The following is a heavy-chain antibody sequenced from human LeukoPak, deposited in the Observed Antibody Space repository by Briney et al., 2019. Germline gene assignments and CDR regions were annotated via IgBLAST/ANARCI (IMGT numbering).Heavy chain of an antibody. CDR2: IYHSVST. D-gene: IGHD2-2*01. CDR1: GVSISSYY. J-gene: IGHJ4*02. Sequence: PSETLSLTCTVSGVSISSYYWTWIRQPPGKGLELIGYIYHSVSTNYNPSLKSRVTISVDTSKNQFYLKVSSVTEADTAVYYCARVNYVVPAALKAYYFDFWGQGTLVTVSS. V-gene: IGHV4-59*01. CDR3: ARVNYVVPAALKAYYFDF.